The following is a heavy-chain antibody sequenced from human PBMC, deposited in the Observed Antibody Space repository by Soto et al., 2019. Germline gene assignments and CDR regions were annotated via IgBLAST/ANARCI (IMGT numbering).Heavy chain of an antibody. CDR1: GGTFSSYA. CDR3: ASTPRGGYYYDSSGYNPAEYFQH. Sequence: SVKVSCKASGGTFSSYAISWVRHAPGQGLEWMGGIIPIFGTANYAQKFRGRVTITADESTSTAYMELSSLRSEDTAVYYCASTPRGGYYYDSSGYNPAEYFQHWGQGTLVTVSS. J-gene: IGHJ1*01. D-gene: IGHD3-22*01. CDR2: IIPIFGTA. V-gene: IGHV1-69*13.